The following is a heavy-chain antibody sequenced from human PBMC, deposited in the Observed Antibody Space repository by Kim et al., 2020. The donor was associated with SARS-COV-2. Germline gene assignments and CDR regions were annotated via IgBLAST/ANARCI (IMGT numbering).Heavy chain of an antibody. J-gene: IGHJ4*02. Sequence: ADDVKGRFTISQDNAMNTLYLQMNSLRAEDTAVYYCARERVDFGVVILAYWGQGILVTVSS. V-gene: IGHV3-74*01. D-gene: IGHD3-3*01. CDR3: ARERVDFGVVILAY.